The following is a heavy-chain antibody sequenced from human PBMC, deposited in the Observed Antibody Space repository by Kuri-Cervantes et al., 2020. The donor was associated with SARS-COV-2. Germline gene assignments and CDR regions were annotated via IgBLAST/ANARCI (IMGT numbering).Heavy chain of an antibody. CDR3: ARNSKRSGYTYGVTGRLDP. J-gene: IGHJ5*02. Sequence: GSLRLSCAVYGGSVSGYYWSWIRQPPGKGLEWIGEINHSGTTNYNMSLKSRVTISVDTSKNQFSLKLYSVTAADTAVYYCARNSKRSGYTYGVTGRLDPWGRGTLVTVSS. CDR2: INHSGTT. CDR1: GGSVSGYY. D-gene: IGHD5-18*01. V-gene: IGHV4-34*01.